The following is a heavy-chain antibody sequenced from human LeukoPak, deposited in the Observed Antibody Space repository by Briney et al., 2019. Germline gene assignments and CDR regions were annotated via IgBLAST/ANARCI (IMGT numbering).Heavy chain of an antibody. V-gene: IGHV3-23*01. CDR2: MSGSGGST. CDR3: AKEGIDCSGGSCYSLYYFDS. CDR1: GFTFSSYA. J-gene: IGHJ4*02. Sequence: GGSLRLSCAASGFTFSSYAMSWVRQAPGKGLEWVSAMSGSGGSTYYADSVKGRFTISRDNSKNALFLQMNSLRVEDTAIYYCAKEGIDCSGGSCYSLYYFDSWGQGTLVTVSS. D-gene: IGHD2-15*01.